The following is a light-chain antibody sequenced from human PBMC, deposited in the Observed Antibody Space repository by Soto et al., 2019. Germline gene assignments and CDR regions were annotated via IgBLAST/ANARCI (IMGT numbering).Light chain of an antibody. J-gene: IGKJ1*01. CDR1: QSVGNN. CDR3: QHYNYWPPKT. Sequence: EIVMTQSPGTLSGSPGERTTLSCRASQSVGNNLAWYQQKPGQDPRLLIYGAYTRATGIPARFSGSGSGTDFTHTISSLQSEDFAVYYCQHYNYWPPKTFGQGTKVDIK. V-gene: IGKV3-15*01. CDR2: GAY.